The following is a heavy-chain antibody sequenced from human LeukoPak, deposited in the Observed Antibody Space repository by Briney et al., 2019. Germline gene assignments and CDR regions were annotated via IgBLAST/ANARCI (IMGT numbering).Heavy chain of an antibody. D-gene: IGHD3-16*01. Sequence: PGGSLRLSCAASGFTFSSYSMNWVRQAPGKGLEWASSISSSSSYIYYADSVKGRFTISRDNAKNSLYLQMNSLRAEDTAVYYCAALRRGKYGMDVWGQGTTVTVSS. V-gene: IGHV3-21*01. CDR2: ISSSSSYI. CDR3: AALRRGKYGMDV. CDR1: GFTFSSYS. J-gene: IGHJ6*02.